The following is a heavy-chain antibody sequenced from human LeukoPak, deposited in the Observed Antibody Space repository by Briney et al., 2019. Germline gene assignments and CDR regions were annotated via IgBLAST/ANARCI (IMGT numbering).Heavy chain of an antibody. CDR2: IIPVFGTA. V-gene: IGHV1-69*13. J-gene: IGHJ4*02. CDR1: GGTFSTYA. D-gene: IGHD6-19*01. Sequence: ASVKVSCKASGGTFSTYAINWVRQAPGQGLEWMGGIIPVFGTANCAQKFQGRVTITADESTSTAYMELSSLTSEDTAIYYCTRDHSSGLYYFDYWGQGTLVTVSS. CDR3: TRDHSSGLYYFDY.